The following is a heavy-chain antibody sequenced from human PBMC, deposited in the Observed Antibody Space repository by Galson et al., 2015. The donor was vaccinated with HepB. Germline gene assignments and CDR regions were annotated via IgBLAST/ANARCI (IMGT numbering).Heavy chain of an antibody. CDR3: ARDGDGDYHFDY. CDR2: INPNSGGT. Sequence: SVKVSCKASGYTFTGYYMHWVRQAPGQGLEWMGWINPNSGGTNYAQKFQGRVTMTRDTSISTAYMELSRLRSDDTAVYYCARDGDGDYHFDYWRQGTLVTVSS. V-gene: IGHV1-2*02. D-gene: IGHD4-17*01. CDR1: GYTFTGYY. J-gene: IGHJ4*02.